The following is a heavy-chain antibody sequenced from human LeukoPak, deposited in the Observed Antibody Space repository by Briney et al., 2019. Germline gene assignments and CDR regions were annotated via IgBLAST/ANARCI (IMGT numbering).Heavy chain of an antibody. CDR2: INPNSGGT. Sequence: ASVKVSCKASGYTFTGYYMHWVRQAPGQGLEWMGWINPNSGGTNYAQKFQGRVTMTRDTSISTAYMELSRLRSDDTAVYYCAADVITMVRGAADYWGQGTLVTVSS. CDR3: AADVITMVRGAADY. CDR1: GYTFTGYY. J-gene: IGHJ4*02. D-gene: IGHD3-10*01. V-gene: IGHV1-2*02.